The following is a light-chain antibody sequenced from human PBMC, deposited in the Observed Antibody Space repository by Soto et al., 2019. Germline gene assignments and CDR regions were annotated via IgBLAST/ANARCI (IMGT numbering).Light chain of an antibody. CDR1: SSDVGGYNF. CDR3: SEYSSITPYV. V-gene: IGLV2-14*01. Sequence: QSVLTQPASVSGSPGQSITISCTGTSSDVGGYNFVSWYQQHPGKAPKLMIYDVRNRPSGVSNRFSGSKSVNTASLTISGLQAEYEADSSCSEYSSITPYVFVTGSK. J-gene: IGLJ1*01. CDR2: DVR.